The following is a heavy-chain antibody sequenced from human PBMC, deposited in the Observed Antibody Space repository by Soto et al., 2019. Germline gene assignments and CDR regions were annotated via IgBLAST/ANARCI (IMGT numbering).Heavy chain of an antibody. Sequence: EVQLVESGGGLVQPGRSLRLSCAASGFRFEDYAMHWVRQAPGKGLGWVSGISWNSGSIGYADSVKGRFTISRDNAKNPLYLQMNSLRPEDTALYDCAKAYCCSGGPFDYWGQGILVTVSS. V-gene: IGHV3-9*01. D-gene: IGHD2-21*01. J-gene: IGHJ4*02. CDR2: ISWNSGSI. CDR1: GFRFEDYA. CDR3: AKAYCCSGGPFDY.